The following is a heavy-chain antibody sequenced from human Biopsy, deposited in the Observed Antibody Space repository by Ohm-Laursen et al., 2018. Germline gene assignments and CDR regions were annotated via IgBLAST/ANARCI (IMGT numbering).Heavy chain of an antibody. CDR2: NIPILGTG. CDR3: ATKLTGYFHH. Sequence: SSVKVSCNAPGGTFSNYGVNWVRQTPGQGLEWLGGNIPILGTGNYAQKFQDRVTVAADTSTSTATMELRSLRSDDTAVYYCATKLTGYFHHWGQGTLVIVSS. V-gene: IGHV1-69*06. CDR1: GGTFSNYG. D-gene: IGHD3-9*01. J-gene: IGHJ1*01.